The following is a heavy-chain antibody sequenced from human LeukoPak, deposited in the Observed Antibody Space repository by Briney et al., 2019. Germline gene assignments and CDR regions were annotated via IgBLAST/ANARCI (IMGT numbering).Heavy chain of an antibody. J-gene: IGHJ3*02. CDR2: MNPNSGNT. V-gene: IGHV1-8*01. CDR1: GYTFTSYD. Sequence: GASVKVSCKASGYTFTSYDINCVRQATGQGLEWMGWMNPNSGNTGYAQKFQGRVTMTRNTSISTAYMELSSLRSEDTAVYYCAGMTTDDAFDIWGQGAMVTVSS. D-gene: IGHD1-14*01. CDR3: AGMTTDDAFDI.